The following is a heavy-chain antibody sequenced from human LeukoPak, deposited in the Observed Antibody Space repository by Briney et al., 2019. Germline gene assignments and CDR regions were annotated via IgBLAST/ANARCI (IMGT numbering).Heavy chain of an antibody. CDR2: ISGSGGST. J-gene: IGHJ4*02. CDR3: AKGRDYYDSSGCFDY. Sequence: GGSLRLSCAASGFTFSNAWMSWVRQAPGKGLEWVSAISGSGGSTYYADSVKGRFTISRDNSKNTLYLQMSSLRAEDTAVYYCAKGRDYYDSSGCFDYWGQGTLVTVSS. V-gene: IGHV3-23*01. CDR1: GFTFSNAW. D-gene: IGHD3-22*01.